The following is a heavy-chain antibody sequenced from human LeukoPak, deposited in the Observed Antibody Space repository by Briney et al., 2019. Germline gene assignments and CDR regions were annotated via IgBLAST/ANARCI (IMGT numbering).Heavy chain of an antibody. D-gene: IGHD3-22*01. CDR1: GFTFSSYA. V-gene: IGHV3-23*01. CDR3: AKRGGAYYYDSSGYYYPSDYYFDY. CDR2: ISGSGGST. Sequence: GGSLRLSCAASGFTFSSYAMSWVRKAPGKGLEWVSAISGSGGSTYYADSVKGLFTISRDNSKNTLYLQMNSLRAEDTAVYYCAKRGGAYYYDSSGYYYPSDYYFDYWGQETLVTVSS. J-gene: IGHJ4*02.